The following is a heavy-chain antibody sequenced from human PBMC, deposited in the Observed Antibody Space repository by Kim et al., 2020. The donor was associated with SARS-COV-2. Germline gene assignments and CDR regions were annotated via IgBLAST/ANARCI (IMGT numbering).Heavy chain of an antibody. CDR2: IKQDGSEK. Sequence: GGSLRLSCAASGFTFSSYWMSWVRQAPGKGLGWVANIKQDGSEKYYVDSVKGRFTISRDNAKNSLYLQMNSLRAEDTAGYYCVLLPPFDTSYYYGMDVWGPGTTVTDSS. D-gene: IGHD3-22*01. CDR3: VLLPPFDTSYYYGMDV. J-gene: IGHJ6*02. CDR1: GFTFSSYW. V-gene: IGHV3-7*01.